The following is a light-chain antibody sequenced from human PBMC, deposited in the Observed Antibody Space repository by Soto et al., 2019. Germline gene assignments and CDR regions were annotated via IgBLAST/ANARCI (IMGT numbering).Light chain of an antibody. CDR3: QSYDSSLSGWV. CDR2: GNS. CDR1: SSNIGAGYD. J-gene: IGLJ3*02. V-gene: IGLV1-40*01. Sequence: QSVLTQPPSVSGAPGQRVTISCTGSSSNIGAGYDVHWYQQLPGTAPKLLIYGNSNRPSGVPDRFSGSKSGTSASLAITGRQAEDEADYYCQSYDSSLSGWVFGGGTKVTFL.